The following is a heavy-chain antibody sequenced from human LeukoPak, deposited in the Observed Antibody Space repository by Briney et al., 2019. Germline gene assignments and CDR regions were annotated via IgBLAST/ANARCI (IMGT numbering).Heavy chain of an antibody. V-gene: IGHV4-30-2*01. CDR1: SGSISSGGYS. D-gene: IGHD3-10*01. J-gene: IGHJ5*02. CDR2: IYHSGST. Sequence: SETLSLTCAVSSGSISSGGYSRSWIRQPPGKGLEWIGYIYHSGSTYYNPSLKSRVTISVDRSKNQFSLKLSSVTAADTAVYYCARTAYYYGSGSPVNWFDPWGQGTLVTVSS. CDR3: ARTAYYYGSGSPVNWFDP.